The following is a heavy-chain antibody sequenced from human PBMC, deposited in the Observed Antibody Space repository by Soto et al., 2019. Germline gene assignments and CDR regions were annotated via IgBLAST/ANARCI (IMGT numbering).Heavy chain of an antibody. CDR2: IYWDDDK. D-gene: IGHD1-7*01. Sequence: QITLKESGPTLVNPTQTLTLTCTFSGFSLSTSGVGVGWIRQPPGKALEWLALIYWDDDKRYSPSLKSRLTLTKDTRKHQVVLTMTNSDPVDTATYYLAHSDWSYLITKLGNCFDPWGQGTLVTVSS. CDR3: AHSDWSYLITKLGNCFDP. CDR1: GFSLSTSGVG. V-gene: IGHV2-5*02. J-gene: IGHJ5*02.